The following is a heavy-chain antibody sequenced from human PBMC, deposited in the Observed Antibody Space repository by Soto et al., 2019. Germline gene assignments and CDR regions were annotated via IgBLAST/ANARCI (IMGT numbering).Heavy chain of an antibody. D-gene: IGHD6-25*01. CDR1: GYSFTSYW. J-gene: IGHJ4*02. Sequence: EVQLVQSGAEVKKPGESLRISCKGSGYSFTSYWITWVRQMPGKGXXWMGRIDPSDSYTNYSPSFQGHVTISADKSISTAYLQWSXXXASXXXMYYCARLPLAAAYSDANSWGQGTLVTVSS. CDR3: ARLPLAAAYSDANS. V-gene: IGHV5-10-1*01. CDR2: IDPSDSYT.